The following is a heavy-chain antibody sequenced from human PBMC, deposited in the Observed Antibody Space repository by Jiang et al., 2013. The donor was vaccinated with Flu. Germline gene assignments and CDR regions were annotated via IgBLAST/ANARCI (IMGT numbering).Heavy chain of an antibody. V-gene: IGHV3-53*04. CDR3: AREFRANYDFWSGYPAEGAFDI. D-gene: IGHD3-3*01. J-gene: IGHJ3*02. Sequence: WVSVIYSGGSTYYADSVKGRFTISRHNSKNTLYLQMNSLRAEDTAVYYCAREFRANYDFWSGYPAEGAFDIWAKGQWSPSLQ. CDR2: IYSGGST.